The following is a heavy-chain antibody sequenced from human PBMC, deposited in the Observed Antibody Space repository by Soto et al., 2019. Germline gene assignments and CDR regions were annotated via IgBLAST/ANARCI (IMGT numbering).Heavy chain of an antibody. J-gene: IGHJ6*03. CDR3: AKEGSRYYSYYYMDV. CDR1: GFTFSSYG. Sequence: GESLKISCAASGFTFSSYGMHWVRQAPGKGLEWVAVISYDGSNKYYADSVKGRFTISRDNSKNTLYLQMNSLRAEDTAVYYCAKEGSRYYSYYYMDVWGKGTTVTVSS. V-gene: IGHV3-30*18. CDR2: ISYDGSNK.